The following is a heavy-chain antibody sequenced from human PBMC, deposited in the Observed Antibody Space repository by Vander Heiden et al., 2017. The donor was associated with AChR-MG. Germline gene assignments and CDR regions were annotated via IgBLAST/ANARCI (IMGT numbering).Heavy chain of an antibody. CDR2: ISYDGSNK. J-gene: IGHJ6*03. CDR1: GFTFRSYG. CDR3: ANGDSEEGFMDV. D-gene: IGHD7-27*01. V-gene: IGHV3-30*18. Sequence: QVQLVESGGGVVQPGRSLRLSCAASGFTFRSYGMQWVRQAPGKGLEWVAVISYDGSNKYYADSVKGRFTISRDNSKNTLYLQMNSLRAEDTAVYYCANGDSEEGFMDVWGKGTTVTVSS.